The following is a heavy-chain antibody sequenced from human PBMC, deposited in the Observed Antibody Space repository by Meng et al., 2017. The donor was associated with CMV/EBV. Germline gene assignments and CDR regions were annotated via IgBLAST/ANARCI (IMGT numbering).Heavy chain of an antibody. CDR3: ARGGLRGFDY. Sequence: LKESRSTPVNTPQTLQLTCLSSGVSRSTSGVGLGWIRQPPGKALEWLALIYWDDDKRYSPSLKSRLTITKDTSKNQVVLTMTNMDPVDTATYYCARGGLRGFDYWGQGTLVTVSS. V-gene: IGHV2-5*02. CDR1: GVSRSTSGVG. J-gene: IGHJ4*02. D-gene: IGHD4-17*01. CDR2: IYWDDDK.